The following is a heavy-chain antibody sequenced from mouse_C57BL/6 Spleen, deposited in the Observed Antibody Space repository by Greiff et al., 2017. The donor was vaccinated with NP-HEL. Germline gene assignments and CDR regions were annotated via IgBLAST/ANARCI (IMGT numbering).Heavy chain of an antibody. CDR1: GYTFTSYT. CDR2: INPSSGYT. J-gene: IGHJ3*01. Sequence: VQLQQSGAELARPGASVKMSCKASGYTFTSYTMHWVKQRPGQGLEWIGYINPSSGYTKYNQKFKDKATLTADKSSSTAYMQLSSLKSEDSAVYYCASFYGNLGFAYWGQVTLVTVSA. CDR3: ASFYGNLGFAY. V-gene: IGHV1-4*01. D-gene: IGHD2-10*01.